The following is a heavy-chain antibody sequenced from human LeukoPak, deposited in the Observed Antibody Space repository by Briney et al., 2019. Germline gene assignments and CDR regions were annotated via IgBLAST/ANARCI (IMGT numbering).Heavy chain of an antibody. D-gene: IGHD5-18*01. Sequence: PGGSLRLSCAASGFTFSSYGMHWVRQAPGKGLEWVAVISYDGSNKYYADSVKGRFTISRDNAKNSLYLQMNSLRAEDTALYYXXXXXXXXYSENYGMDVWGQGTTVTVSS. J-gene: IGHJ6*02. CDR3: XXXXXXXYSENYGMDV. CDR1: GFTFSSYG. V-gene: IGHV3-30*03. CDR2: ISYDGSNK.